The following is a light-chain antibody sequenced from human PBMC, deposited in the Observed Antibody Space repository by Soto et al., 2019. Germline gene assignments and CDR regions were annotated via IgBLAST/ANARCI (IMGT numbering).Light chain of an antibody. Sequence: DIQMAQSPSSLSASVGDRVTITCRASQSITIFLNWYQQKPGKAPKLLIYAASSLQSGVPSRFSGSGSGTHFTLTISSLQPEDFATYYCQQSYTLFTFGPGTKVDV. V-gene: IGKV1-39*01. J-gene: IGKJ3*01. CDR2: AAS. CDR1: QSITIF. CDR3: QQSYTLFT.